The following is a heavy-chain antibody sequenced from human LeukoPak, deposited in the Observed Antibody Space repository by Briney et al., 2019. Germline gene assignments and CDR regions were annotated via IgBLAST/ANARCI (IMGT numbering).Heavy chain of an antibody. CDR2: INPSGGST. D-gene: IGHD1-1*01. J-gene: IGHJ3*02. V-gene: IGHV1-46*01. Sequence: ASVKVSCKASGYTFTSYYMHWVRQAPGQGLEWMGIINPSGGSTSYAQKFQGRVTMTRDMSTSTVYMELSSLRSDDTAVYYCAGARQLAFDAFDMWGQGTLITVSS. CDR3: AGARQLAFDAFDM. CDR1: GYTFTSYY.